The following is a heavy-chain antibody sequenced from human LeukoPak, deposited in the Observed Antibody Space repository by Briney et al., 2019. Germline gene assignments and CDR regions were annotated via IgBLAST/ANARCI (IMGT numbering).Heavy chain of an antibody. CDR3: ARPLMYYYGSETYFWLDP. V-gene: IGHV1-46*01. J-gene: IGHJ5*02. D-gene: IGHD3-10*01. CDR2: INPSGGST. Sequence: GASVKVSCKASGYTFTSYYMHWVRQAPGQGLEWMGIINPSGGSTSYAQKFQGRVTMTRDMSTSTVYMELNSLRAEDTAVYYCARPLMYYYGSETYFWLDPWGQGTLVTVSS. CDR1: GYTFTSYY.